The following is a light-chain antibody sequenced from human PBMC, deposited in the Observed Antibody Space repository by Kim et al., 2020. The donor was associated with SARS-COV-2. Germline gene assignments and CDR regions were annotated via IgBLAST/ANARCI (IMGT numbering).Light chain of an antibody. CDR3: QQYHTHST. J-gene: IGKJ1*01. V-gene: IGKV1-5*03. CDR2: KTS. Sequence: DIQMTQSPSILPASVGDTVTITCRASQSVNIWLAWYQQKPGQVPKLLIHKTSGLQRGVPSRFSGGGSGTDSTLTIRSLQPDDFATYYCQQYHTHSTFGQGTKVDIK. CDR1: QSVNIW.